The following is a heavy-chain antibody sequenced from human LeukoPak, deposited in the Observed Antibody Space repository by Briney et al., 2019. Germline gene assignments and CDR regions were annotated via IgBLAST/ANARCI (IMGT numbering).Heavy chain of an antibody. V-gene: IGHV1-69*05. CDR1: GGTFSNFA. CDR3: ARQGGITVFGVAQPGGAFDI. J-gene: IGHJ3*02. Sequence: ASVKVSCKASGGTFSNFAISWVRQAPGQGLEWLGGIIPIFGTAKYAQKVQGRVAMSTDESKSTAYMELSSLRSEDSAVYYCARQGGITVFGVAQPGGAFDIWGQGTMVTVSS. CDR2: IIPIFGTA. D-gene: IGHD3-3*01.